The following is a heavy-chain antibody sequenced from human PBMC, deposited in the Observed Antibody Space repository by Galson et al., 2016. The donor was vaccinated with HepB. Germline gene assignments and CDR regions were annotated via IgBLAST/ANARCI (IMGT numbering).Heavy chain of an antibody. CDR1: GFTFNNYG. CDR2: IWYDGNNK. V-gene: IGHV3-33*06. Sequence: SLRLSCAASGFTFNNYGMHWVRQAPGKGLEWVALIWYDGNNKNYADSVKGRFTISRDNSKNTLYLQMNSLRAEGTAVYYCAKAGPSGIRYQDDWFDYWGQGTLVTVSS. J-gene: IGHJ4*02. CDR3: AKAGPSGIRYQDDWFDY. D-gene: IGHD3-3*01.